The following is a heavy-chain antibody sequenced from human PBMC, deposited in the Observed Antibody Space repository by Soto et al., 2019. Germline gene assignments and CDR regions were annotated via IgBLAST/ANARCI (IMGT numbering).Heavy chain of an antibody. D-gene: IGHD3-3*01. V-gene: IGHV3-11*06. CDR2: ISSSRSYT. CDR3: ERANYDFCSGFNYYYYYGMDV. J-gene: IGHJ6*02. Sequence: GGSLRLSCAASGFTFSDYYMSWIRQAPVKGLEWVSYISSSRSYTSYADSVKGRFTISRDNAKNSLYLQMNSLRAEDTAVYYCERANYDFCSGFNYYYYYGMDVWGQGTTVTVSS. CDR1: GFTFSDYY.